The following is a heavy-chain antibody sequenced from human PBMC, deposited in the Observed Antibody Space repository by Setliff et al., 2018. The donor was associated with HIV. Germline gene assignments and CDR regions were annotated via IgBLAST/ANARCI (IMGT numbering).Heavy chain of an antibody. Sequence: SETLSLTCTVSGYSISSDYYWGWIRQPPGKGLGWIGNIYHSGSTYYNPSLKSRVTISVDTSKNQFSLKLSSVTAADTAVYYCARWPPHRSSDYDQEYYFDYWGQGTLVTVSS. V-gene: IGHV4-38-2*02. CDR2: IYHSGST. CDR3: ARWPPHRSSDYDQEYYFDY. CDR1: GYSISSDYY. J-gene: IGHJ4*02. D-gene: IGHD3-22*01.